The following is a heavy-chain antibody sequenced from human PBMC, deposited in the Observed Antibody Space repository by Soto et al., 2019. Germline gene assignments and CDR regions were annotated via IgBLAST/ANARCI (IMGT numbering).Heavy chain of an antibody. CDR2: ISGSGGST. D-gene: IGHD3-22*01. CDR3: AKDRGFLGGYDRSGYYYGAFDI. V-gene: IGHV3-23*01. Sequence: GSLRLSCAASGFTFSSYAMSWVRQAPGKGLEWVSAISGSGGSTYYADSVKGRFTISRDNSKNTLYLQMNSLRAEDTAVYYCAKDRGFLGGYDRSGYYYGAFDIWGQGTMVTVSS. CDR1: GFTFSSYA. J-gene: IGHJ3*02.